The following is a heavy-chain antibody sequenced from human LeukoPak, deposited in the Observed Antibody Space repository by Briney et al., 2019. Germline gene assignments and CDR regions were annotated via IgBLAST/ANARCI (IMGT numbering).Heavy chain of an antibody. V-gene: IGHV3-23*01. Sequence: GGSLRLSCAASGFTFSSYAMSWVRQAPGKGLEWVSAISGSGGSTYYADSVKGRFTISRDNSKNTLYLQMNSLRAEDTAVYYCPNLHYYYYGMDVWGQGTTVTVSS. CDR1: GFTFSSYA. CDR2: ISGSGGST. J-gene: IGHJ6*02. CDR3: PNLHYYYYGMDV.